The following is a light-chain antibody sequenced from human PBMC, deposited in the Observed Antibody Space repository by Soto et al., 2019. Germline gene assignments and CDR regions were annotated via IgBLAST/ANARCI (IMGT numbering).Light chain of an antibody. Sequence: QSVLTQPPSVSGTPGQTVTISCSGSSSNIGSKSVQWYQQLPETAPKLLIYSNNQRPSGVPDRFSGSKSGTSASLAISGLQSEDEAHYYCGAWDDTLNVLVFGGGTQLTV. CDR2: SNN. CDR3: GAWDDTLNVLV. V-gene: IGLV1-44*01. CDR1: SSNIGSKS. J-gene: IGLJ2*01.